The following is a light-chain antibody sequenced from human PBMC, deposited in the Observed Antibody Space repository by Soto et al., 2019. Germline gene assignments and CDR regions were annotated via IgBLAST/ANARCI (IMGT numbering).Light chain of an antibody. CDR1: QSISTW. CDR2: KAS. V-gene: IGKV1-5*03. CDR3: QDYNSWT. Sequence: DIQMTQSPSTLSASVGDRVIITCRASQSISTWLSWYQQKPGKAPKVLIYKASNLQSGVSSRFSGSGSGTEFTLTISSLQPDDFATYYCQDYNSWTFGQGTKVEI. J-gene: IGKJ1*01.